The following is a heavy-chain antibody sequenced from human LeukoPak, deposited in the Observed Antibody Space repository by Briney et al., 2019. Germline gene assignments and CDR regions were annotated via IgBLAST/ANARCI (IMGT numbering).Heavy chain of an antibody. CDR1: GYSIAHGFF. J-gene: IGHJ2*01. Sequence: SETLSLTCTASGYSIAHGFFWAWTRQPPGGGLEWIGSLYHSGTTYYNTSLKSRISTSVDTSRNQFSLKLRLVTAADTAVYYCARVEVPRDINDWYFDLWGRGTLVTVSS. D-gene: IGHD2-15*01. V-gene: IGHV4-38-2*02. CDR2: LYHSGTT. CDR3: ARVEVPRDINDWYFDL.